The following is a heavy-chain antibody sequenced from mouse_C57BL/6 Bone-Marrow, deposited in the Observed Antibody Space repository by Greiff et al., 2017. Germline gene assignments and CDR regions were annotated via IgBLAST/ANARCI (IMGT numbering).Heavy chain of an antibody. CDR1: GYTFTSYW. D-gene: IGHD3-1*01. CDR3: ARSGPLRRSFDY. J-gene: IGHJ2*01. CDR2: IYPTSGRT. V-gene: IGHV1-55*01. Sequence: QVQLQQPGAELVKPGASVKMSCKASGYTFTSYWITWVKQRPGQGLAWIGDIYPTSGRTNYNEKFKSKAILTVDTSSNTAYMQLSSLTSEDSAVFYCARSGPLRRSFDYWGQGTTLTVSS.